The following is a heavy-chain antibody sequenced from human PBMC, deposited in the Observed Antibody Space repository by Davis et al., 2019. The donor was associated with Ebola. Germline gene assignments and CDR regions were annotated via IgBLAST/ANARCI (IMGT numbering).Heavy chain of an antibody. J-gene: IGHJ4*02. D-gene: IGHD2-2*01. V-gene: IGHV3-21*01. CDR3: ATGRVPAAMLGLDY. CDR1: GFIFSSHN. CDR2: ISSSNYV. Sequence: GGSLRLSCEGSGFIFSSHNMNWVRQVPGKGLEWVSSISSSNYVYYADSVKGRFTISRDNAKNSLYLQMDTLRADDTAVYYCATGRVPAAMLGLDYWGQGTLVTVSS.